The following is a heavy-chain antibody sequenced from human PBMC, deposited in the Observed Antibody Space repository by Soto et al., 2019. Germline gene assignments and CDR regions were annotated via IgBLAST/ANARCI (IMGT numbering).Heavy chain of an antibody. CDR1: GGSISSYY. V-gene: IGHV4-59*08. CDR3: ASTYGDYDY. D-gene: IGHD4-17*01. Sequence: PSETLSLTXTVSGGSISSYYWSWIRQPPGKGLEWIGYIYYSGSTNYNPSLKSRVTISVDTSKDQFSLKLSSVTAADTAVYYCASTYGDYDYWGQGTLVTVSS. CDR2: IYYSGST. J-gene: IGHJ4*02.